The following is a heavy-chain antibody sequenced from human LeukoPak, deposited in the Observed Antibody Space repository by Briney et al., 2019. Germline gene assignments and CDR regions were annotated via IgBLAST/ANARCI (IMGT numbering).Heavy chain of an antibody. V-gene: IGHV3-74*01. J-gene: IGHJ4*02. CDR2: IKTDGSNT. CDR1: GFTFRRYW. Sequence: GGSLRLSCAASGFTFRRYWMNWVRQAPGKGLVWVSRIKTDGSNTNYADSVKGRSTIFRDNAKNTLYLQMNSLRAEDTAVYYCVRDLGGRSGHWGQGTLVTVSS. CDR3: VRDLGGRSGH. D-gene: IGHD1-26*01.